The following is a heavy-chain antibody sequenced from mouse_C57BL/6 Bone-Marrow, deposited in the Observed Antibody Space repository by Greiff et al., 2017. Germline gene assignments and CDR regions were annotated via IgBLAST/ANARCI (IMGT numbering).Heavy chain of an antibody. CDR1: GFTFSSYA. CDR2: ISTGGDYI. CDR3: TRGSLITTVVAGGYYFDY. D-gene: IGHD1-1*01. J-gene: IGHJ2*01. Sequence: EVQLVESGEGLVKPGGSLKLSCAASGFTFSSYAMSWVRQTPEKRLEWVAYISTGGDYIYYADTVKGRFTISRDNARNTQYLQMSSLKSEDTAMYYCTRGSLITTVVAGGYYFDYWGQGTTLTVSS. V-gene: IGHV5-9-1*02.